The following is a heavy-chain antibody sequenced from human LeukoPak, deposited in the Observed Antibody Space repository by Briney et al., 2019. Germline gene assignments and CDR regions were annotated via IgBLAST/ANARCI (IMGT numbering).Heavy chain of an antibody. D-gene: IGHD1-26*01. CDR3: ARLGSVGYYFDY. CDR1: GDSISSHY. J-gene: IGHJ4*02. V-gene: IGHV4-59*11. Sequence: PSETLSLTCNVSGDSISSHYWSWTRQSPGKGLEWIGYITNSGTTKFNPSLKSRVTISRDTSKNQISLRLSSVTAADTAVYYCARLGSVGYYFDYWGQGTLVTVSS. CDR2: ITNSGTT.